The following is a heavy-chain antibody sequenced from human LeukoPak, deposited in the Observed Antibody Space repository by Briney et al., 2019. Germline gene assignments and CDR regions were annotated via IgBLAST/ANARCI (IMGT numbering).Heavy chain of an antibody. Sequence: GGSLRLSCAASGFTFSGSAMHWVRQASGKGLEWVGRIRGKANSYATAYAASVKGRFTISRDDSKNTAYLQMNSLKTEDTAVYYCTTSSSWYNEGFDYWGQGTLVTVSS. CDR2: IRGKANSYAT. CDR3: TTSSSWYNEGFDY. D-gene: IGHD6-13*01. CDR1: GFTFSGSA. V-gene: IGHV3-73*01. J-gene: IGHJ4*02.